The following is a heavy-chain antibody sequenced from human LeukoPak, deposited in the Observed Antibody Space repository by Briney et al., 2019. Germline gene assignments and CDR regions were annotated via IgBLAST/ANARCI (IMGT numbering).Heavy chain of an antibody. CDR2: ISRSSGAI. V-gene: IGHV3-48*01. Sequence: GGSLRLSCTASGFTFSSYSMNWVRQAPGKGLEWISYISRSSGAICYADSVKGRFTISRDNAENSPYLRMSSLRAVDTAVYFCARGQLDSYNPFDYWGQGILVTVSS. D-gene: IGHD1-1*01. J-gene: IGHJ4*02. CDR3: ARGQLDSYNPFDY. CDR1: GFTFSSYS.